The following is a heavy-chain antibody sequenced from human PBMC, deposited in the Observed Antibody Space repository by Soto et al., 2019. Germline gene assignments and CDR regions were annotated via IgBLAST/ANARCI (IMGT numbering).Heavy chain of an antibody. CDR1: CGSFSGYY. CDR3: ARTSRFDC. Sequence: QVQLQQWGAGLLKPSETLSLTCAVSCGSFSGYYWSWIRQPPGKGLEWIGESNHSGSTNYNPSLKSRVTMTVDTSQNQCSLKLSSVTAADTAVYYCARTSRFDCWGQGTLVTVSS. CDR2: SNHSGST. J-gene: IGHJ4*02. D-gene: IGHD6-6*01. V-gene: IGHV4-34*01.